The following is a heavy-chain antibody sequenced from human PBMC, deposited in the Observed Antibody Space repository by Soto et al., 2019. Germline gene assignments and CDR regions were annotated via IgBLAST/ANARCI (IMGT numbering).Heavy chain of an antibody. CDR2: ISGSGGST. D-gene: IGHD2-15*01. Sequence: GGSLRLSCAASGFTFSSYAMSWVRQAPGKGLEWVSAISGSGGSTYYADSVKGRFTISRDNSKNTLYLQMNSLRAEDMAVYYCAKSFCSGGSCYCYFDYWGQGTLVTVSS. J-gene: IGHJ4*02. CDR3: AKSFCSGGSCYCYFDY. V-gene: IGHV3-23*01. CDR1: GFTFSSYA.